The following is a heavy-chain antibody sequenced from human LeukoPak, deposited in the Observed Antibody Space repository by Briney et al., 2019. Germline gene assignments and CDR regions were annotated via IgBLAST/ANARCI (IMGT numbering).Heavy chain of an antibody. CDR3: ARDMEIVGGVDY. D-gene: IGHD1-26*01. V-gene: IGHV4-34*01. CDR2: INHSGST. CDR1: GGSFSGYY. Sequence: SETLSLTCAVYGGSFSGYYWSWLRQPPGKGLEWIGEINHSGSTNYNPSLKSRVTISVDTSKNQFSLKLSSVTAADTAVYYCARDMEIVGGVDYWGQGTLVTVSS. J-gene: IGHJ4*02.